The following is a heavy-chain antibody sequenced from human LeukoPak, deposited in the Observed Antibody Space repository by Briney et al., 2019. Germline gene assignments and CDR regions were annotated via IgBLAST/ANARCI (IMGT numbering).Heavy chain of an antibody. CDR2: ISYDGSNK. CDR1: GFTFSSYG. Sequence: PGGSLRLSCAASGFTFSSYGMHWVRQAPGKGLEWVAVISYDGSNKYYADSVKGRFTISRDNSKNTLYLQMNSLRAEDTAVYYCAKIHSGGNDDAFDIWGQGTMVTVSS. CDR3: AKIHSGGNDDAFDI. V-gene: IGHV3-30*18. J-gene: IGHJ3*02. D-gene: IGHD4-23*01.